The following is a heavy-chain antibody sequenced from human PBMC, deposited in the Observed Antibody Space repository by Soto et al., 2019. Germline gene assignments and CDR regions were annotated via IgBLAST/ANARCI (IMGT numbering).Heavy chain of an antibody. CDR3: AKLLQANDYDYIWGSYRPHDAFDI. J-gene: IGHJ3*02. D-gene: IGHD3-16*02. CDR1: GFTFDDYA. CDR2: ISWNSGSI. Sequence: GGSLRLSCAASGFTFDDYAMHWVRQAPGKGLEWVSGISWNSGSIGYADSVKGRFTISRDNAKNSLYLQMNSLRAEDTALYYCAKLLQANDYDYIWGSYRPHDAFDIWGQGTMVTVSS. V-gene: IGHV3-9*01.